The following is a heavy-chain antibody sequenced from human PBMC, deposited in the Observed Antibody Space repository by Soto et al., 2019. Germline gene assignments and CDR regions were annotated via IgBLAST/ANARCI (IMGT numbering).Heavy chain of an antibody. CDR3: ARGGLGYCSSTSCYVFDY. J-gene: IGHJ4*02. V-gene: IGHV1-46*01. D-gene: IGHD2-2*01. CDR1: GYTFTIYY. Sequence: ASVKVSCKASGYTFTIYYMHWVRQAPGQGLEWMGIINPSGGSTSYAQKFQGRVTMTRDTSTSTVYMELSSLRSEDTAVYYCARGGLGYCSSTSCYVFDYWGQGTLVSVSS. CDR2: INPSGGST.